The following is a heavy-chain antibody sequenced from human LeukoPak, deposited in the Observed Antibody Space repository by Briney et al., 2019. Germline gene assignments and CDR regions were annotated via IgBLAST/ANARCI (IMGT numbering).Heavy chain of an antibody. CDR2: INSNSGGT. V-gene: IGHV1-2*02. Sequence: GSVKVSCRASGYAFIGYYKHWVRQAPGQGVEWMGWINSNSGGTNYAQKFQGRVTMTRDTSISTDYMELSRLRSDDTAVYDCARDLQSSSGYYYVVGYWGQETLVTVSS. CDR1: GYAFIGYY. CDR3: ARDLQSSSGYYYVVGY. D-gene: IGHD3-22*01. J-gene: IGHJ4*02.